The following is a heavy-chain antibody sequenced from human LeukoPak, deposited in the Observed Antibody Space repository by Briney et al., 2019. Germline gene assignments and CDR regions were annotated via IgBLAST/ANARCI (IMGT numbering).Heavy chain of an antibody. Sequence: GGSVRLSCAASGFSVSSNHMSWVRQAPGKGLEWVSVIYKCDRTYYAESVKDRFTISRDNSKNTLYLQVNSLRAEDTAVYYCARDRRSSCNYSFDYWGQGTLVTVSS. J-gene: IGHJ4*02. CDR2: IYKCDRT. CDR3: ARDRRSSCNYSFDY. V-gene: IGHV3-53*01. CDR1: GFSVSSNH. D-gene: IGHD6-13*01.